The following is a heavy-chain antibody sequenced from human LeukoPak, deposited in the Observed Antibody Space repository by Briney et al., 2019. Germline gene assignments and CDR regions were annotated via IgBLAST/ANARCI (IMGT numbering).Heavy chain of an antibody. V-gene: IGHV3-21*01. J-gene: IGHJ4*02. CDR1: GFTFRSYS. Sequence: GGSLRHSCAASGFTFRSYSMNWVRQALGKGLEWVLSISSSSSYIYYADSVQGRFTISRDNAKNSLYLQMNSLRAEDTAVYYCAQRGYSGYSFDYWGQGTLVTVSS. CDR3: AQRGYSGYSFDY. CDR2: ISSSSSYI. D-gene: IGHD5-12*01.